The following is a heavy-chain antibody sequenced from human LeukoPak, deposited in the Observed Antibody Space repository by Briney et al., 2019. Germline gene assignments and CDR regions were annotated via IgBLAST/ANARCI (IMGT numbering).Heavy chain of an antibody. CDR1: GFTFSTFA. V-gene: IGHV3-23*01. CDR3: ARFSSGDQSRGPLFDY. CDR2: IFPSGGEI. D-gene: IGHD6-19*01. Sequence: PGGSLRLSCAASGFTFSTFAMIWVRQPPGKGLEWVSSIFPSGGEIHYADSVRGRFTISRDNSKNSLYLQMNSLRAGDTAVYYCARFSSGDQSRGPLFDYWGQGTLVTVSS. J-gene: IGHJ4*02.